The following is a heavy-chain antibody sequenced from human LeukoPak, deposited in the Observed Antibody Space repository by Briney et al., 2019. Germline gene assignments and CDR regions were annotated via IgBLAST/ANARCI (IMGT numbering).Heavy chain of an antibody. CDR1: GGSFSGYY. CDR3: ARRVWAVVPAASPEGWYFDY. D-gene: IGHD2-2*01. Sequence: PSETLSLTCAVYGGSFSGYYWSWIRQPPGKGLEWIGEINHSGSTNYNPCLKSRVTISVDTSKNQFSLKLSSVTAADTAVYYCARRVWAVVPAASPEGWYFDYWGQGTLVTVSS. CDR2: INHSGST. V-gene: IGHV4-34*01. J-gene: IGHJ4*02.